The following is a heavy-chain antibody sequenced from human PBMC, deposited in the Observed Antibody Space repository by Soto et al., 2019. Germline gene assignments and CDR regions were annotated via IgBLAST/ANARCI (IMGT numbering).Heavy chain of an antibody. CDR1: GGTFSSYA. V-gene: IGHV1-69*13. J-gene: IGHJ6*02. CDR3: AILIAAAGIPKNYGMDV. CDR2: IIPIFGTA. Sequence: SVKVSCKASGGTFSSYAISWVRQAPGQGLEWMGGIIPIFGTANYAQKFQGRVTITADESTSTAYMELSSLRSEDTAVYYCAILIAAAGIPKNYGMDVWGQGTTVTVSS. D-gene: IGHD6-13*01.